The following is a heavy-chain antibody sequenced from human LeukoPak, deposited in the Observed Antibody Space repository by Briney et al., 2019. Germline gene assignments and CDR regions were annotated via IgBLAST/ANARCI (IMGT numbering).Heavy chain of an antibody. V-gene: IGHV3-11*01. D-gene: IGHD3-10*01. CDR2: ISSSGSTI. Sequence: PGGSLRLSCAASGFTFSDYYMRWIRQAPGKGLEWVSYISSSGSTIYYADSVKGRFTISRANAKNSRYLQMNSSRAEDTAVYYCARDVWSYPFDYWGQGTLVTVSS. J-gene: IGHJ4*02. CDR1: GFTFSDYY. CDR3: ARDVWSYPFDY.